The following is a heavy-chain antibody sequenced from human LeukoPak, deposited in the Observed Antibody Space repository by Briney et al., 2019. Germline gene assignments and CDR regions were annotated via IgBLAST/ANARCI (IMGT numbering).Heavy chain of an antibody. Sequence: SETLSLTCAVSGVSISPYYWAWIRQPPGKGLEWIGYIHTSGSNNQYPSLKSRVTISVDKSTNHFSLRLTSVTAADTAVYSCASLSAAVHLGAFDLWGQGTMVTVSS. V-gene: IGHV4-4*09. CDR1: GVSISPYY. J-gene: IGHJ3*01. CDR3: ASLSAAVHLGAFDL. CDR2: IHTSGSN. D-gene: IGHD3-3*01.